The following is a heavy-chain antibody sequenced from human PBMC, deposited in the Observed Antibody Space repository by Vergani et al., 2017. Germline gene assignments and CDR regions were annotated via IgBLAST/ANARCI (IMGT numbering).Heavy chain of an antibody. CDR3: ARPXAGYCSSTSCYFDY. D-gene: IGHD2-2*01. CDR2: ISGSGGST. CDR1: GFTFSSYA. V-gene: IGHV3-23*01. Sequence: EVQLLESGGGLVQPGGSLRLSCAASGFTFSSYAMSWVRQAPGKGLEWVSAISGSGGSTYYADSVKGRFTISRDNSKNTLYLQMNSLRAEDTAVYYCARPXAGYCSSTSCYFDYWGQGTLVTVSS. J-gene: IGHJ4*02.